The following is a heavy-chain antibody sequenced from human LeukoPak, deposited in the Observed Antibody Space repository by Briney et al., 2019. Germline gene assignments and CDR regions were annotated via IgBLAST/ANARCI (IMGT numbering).Heavy chain of an antibody. CDR2: IYYSGST. J-gene: IGHJ3*02. Sequence: SETLSLTCTVSGGSISSYYWSWLRQPPGKGLEWIGYIYYSGSTNYNPSLKSRVTISVDTSKNQFSLKLSSVTAADTAVYYCARGGSGYSLGAFDIWGQGTMVTVSS. V-gene: IGHV4-59*01. CDR3: ARGGSGYSLGAFDI. CDR1: GGSISSYY. D-gene: IGHD3-22*01.